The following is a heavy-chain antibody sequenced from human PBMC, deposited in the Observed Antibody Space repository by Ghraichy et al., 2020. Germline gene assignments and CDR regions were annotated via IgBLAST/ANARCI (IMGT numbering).Heavy chain of an antibody. Sequence: SETLSLTCTVSGGSISSTTYYWGWIRQPPGKGLEWIGSIYYSGTTYYNSSRKSRVTISVDTSRNQFSLKLRSVTATDTAVYYCARQNWGGYQFHLYYFDSWGQGTLVTVSS. CDR1: GGSISSTTYY. V-gene: IGHV4-39*01. D-gene: IGHD5-12*01. CDR2: IYYSGTT. CDR3: ARQNWGGYQFHLYYFDS. J-gene: IGHJ4*02.